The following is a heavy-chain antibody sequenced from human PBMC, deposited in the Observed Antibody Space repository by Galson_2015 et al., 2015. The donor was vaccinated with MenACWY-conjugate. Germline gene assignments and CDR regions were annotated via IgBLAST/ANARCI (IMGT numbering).Heavy chain of an antibody. Sequence: SLRLSCADSGSTLTSDWMHWVRHAPGKGLEWVSRINRDGRSTSYADFVKGRFTVSKDSAKKTLYLEMTSLRVEDTAVYYCGRPHSTSHYCVDYWGRGTLVTVSS. D-gene: IGHD2-2*01. CDR3: GRPHSTSHYCVDY. CDR1: GSTLTSDW. J-gene: IGHJ4*02. V-gene: IGHV3-74*01. CDR2: INRDGRST.